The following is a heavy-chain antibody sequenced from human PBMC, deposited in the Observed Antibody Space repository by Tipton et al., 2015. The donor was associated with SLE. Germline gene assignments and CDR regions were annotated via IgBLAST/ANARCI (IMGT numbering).Heavy chain of an antibody. CDR3: ARVGHGFDDSGYNSHDYYYMDV. CDR1: GDSINGYY. V-gene: IGHV4-59*01. Sequence: TLSLTCTVSGDSINGYYWTWIRQPPGKGLEWVGYVYSSGFSDYNPSLRSRVTISLDTSKNQFSLRLSSATAADTAVYYCARVGHGFDDSGYNSHDYYYMDVWGKGTTVTVSS. CDR2: VYSSGFS. J-gene: IGHJ6*03. D-gene: IGHD3-22*01.